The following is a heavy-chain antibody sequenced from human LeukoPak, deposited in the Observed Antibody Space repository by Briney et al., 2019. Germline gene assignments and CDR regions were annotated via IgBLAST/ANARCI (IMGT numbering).Heavy chain of an antibody. CDR3: ASPAGGDAFDI. J-gene: IGHJ3*02. CDR2: IIPILGIA. Sequence: GASVKVSCKASGGTFSSYAISWVRQAPGQGLEWMGRIIPILGIANYAQKFQGRVTITADKSTSTAYMELSSLRSEDTAVYYCASPAGGDAFDIWGQGTMVTVSS. V-gene: IGHV1-69*04. CDR1: GGTFSSYA.